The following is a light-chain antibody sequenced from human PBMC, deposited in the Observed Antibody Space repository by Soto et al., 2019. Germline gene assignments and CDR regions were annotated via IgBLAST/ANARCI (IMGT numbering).Light chain of an antibody. V-gene: IGKV1-5*01. CDR3: QQNKVYPYT. CDR2: AAS. CDR1: QSLTGR. J-gene: IGKJ2*01. Sequence: DIQMTQSPSSLSASVGDTVTITCRASQSLTGRFAWYQQKPGRAPKLLIYAASSLESGVPSRFSGSDSGTDFTLTISSLRPDDFATFYCQQNKVYPYTFGQGTRVDI.